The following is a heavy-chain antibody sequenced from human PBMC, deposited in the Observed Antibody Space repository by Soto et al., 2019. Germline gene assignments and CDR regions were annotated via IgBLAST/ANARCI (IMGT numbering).Heavy chain of an antibody. J-gene: IGHJ3*02. CDR1: GGTFSSYA. CDR2: IIPIFGTA. CDR3: ARGHLYCSSTSCYIIQAFDI. D-gene: IGHD2-2*02. V-gene: IGHV1-69*01. Sequence: QVQLVQSGAEVKKPGSSVKVSCKASGGTFSSYAISWVRQAPGQGLEWMGGIIPIFGTANYAQKFQGRVTITADESTSKAYMELSSLRSEDTAVYYCARGHLYCSSTSCYIIQAFDIWGQGTMVTVSS.